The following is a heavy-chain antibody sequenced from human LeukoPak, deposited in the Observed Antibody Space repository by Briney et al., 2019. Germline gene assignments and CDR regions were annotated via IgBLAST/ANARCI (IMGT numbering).Heavy chain of an antibody. CDR2: IYPGDSDT. J-gene: IGHJ4*02. V-gene: IGHV5-51*01. D-gene: IGHD3-10*01. CDR3: ARLYYCGSGSVDY. CDR1: RYSFTSYS. Sequence: GESLKISCTGSRYSFTSYSIGWVRQMPGKGLEWMGIIYPGDSDTRYSPSFQGKVTISADKSISTAYLQWSSLKASDTAMYYCARLYYCGSGSVDYWGQGTLVTVSS.